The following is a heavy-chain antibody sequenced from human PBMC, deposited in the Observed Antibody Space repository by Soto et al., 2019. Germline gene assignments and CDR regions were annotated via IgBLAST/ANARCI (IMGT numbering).Heavy chain of an antibody. D-gene: IGHD6-6*01. CDR3: AKDPDSSSRYYYYYGMDV. V-gene: IGHV3-23*01. Sequence: GGSLRLSCAASGFTFSSYAMSWVRQAPGKGLEWVSAISGSGGSTYYADYVKGRFTISRDNSKNTLYLQMNSLRAEDTAVYYCAKDPDSSSRYYYYYGMDVWGQGTTVTVSS. CDR1: GFTFSSYA. CDR2: ISGSGGST. J-gene: IGHJ6*02.